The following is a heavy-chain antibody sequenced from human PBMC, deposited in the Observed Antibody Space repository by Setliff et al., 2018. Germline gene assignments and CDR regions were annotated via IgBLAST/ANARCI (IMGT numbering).Heavy chain of an antibody. V-gene: IGHV3-7*01. CDR1: GFTFSSYW. CDR2: IKQDGSDK. CDR3: ARDKLRFLENWFDP. Sequence: GGSLRLSCAASGFTFSSYWMSWVRQAPGKGLEWVANIKQDGSDKYYVDSVKGRFTISRDNAKNSLYLQMNNLRAEDTAVYYCARDKLRFLENWFDPWGQGTLVTVSS. J-gene: IGHJ5*02. D-gene: IGHD3-3*01.